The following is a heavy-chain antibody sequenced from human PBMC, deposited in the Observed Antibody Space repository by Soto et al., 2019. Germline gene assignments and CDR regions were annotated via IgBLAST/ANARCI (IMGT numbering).Heavy chain of an antibody. J-gene: IGHJ3*02. CDR3: VRDYYATRGYPNTLDM. D-gene: IGHD2-8*01. CDR2: IGSRTSDI. CDR1: GFTLSRHT. V-gene: IGHV3-21*01. Sequence: PGGSLRLSCAASGFTLSRHTMNWVRQAPGKGLEWVSFIGSRTSDIYYADSVKGRFTISRDNAKNSLYLDLTRLRAEDTAVYFCVRDYYATRGYPNTLDMWGQGTMVTVSS.